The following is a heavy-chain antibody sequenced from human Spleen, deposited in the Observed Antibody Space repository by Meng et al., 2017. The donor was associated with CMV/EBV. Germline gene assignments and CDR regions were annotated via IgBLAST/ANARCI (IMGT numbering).Heavy chain of an antibody. CDR2: MSGSSNKI. CDR1: GFTFSSYS. V-gene: IGHV3-48*04. Sequence: GESLKISCAASGFTFSSYSLHWVRQAPGKGLELISYMSGSSNKIFYADTVKGRFTISRDTAENSLYLQMNSLRPEDTAIYYCARLNGRLGAYFFDYWGQGTLVTVSS. J-gene: IGHJ4*02. CDR3: ARLNGRLGAYFFDY. D-gene: IGHD2-8*01.